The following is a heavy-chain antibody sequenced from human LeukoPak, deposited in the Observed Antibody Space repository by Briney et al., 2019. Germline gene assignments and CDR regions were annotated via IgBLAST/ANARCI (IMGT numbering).Heavy chain of an antibody. Sequence: SQTLSLTCAVSGGSISSGGYSWSWIRQPPGRGLEWIGYIYHSGSTYYNPSLKSRVTISVDRSKNQFSLKLSSVTAADTAVYYCARDNDRANYFVYWGQGTLVTVSS. CDR2: IYHSGST. CDR1: GGSISSGGYS. V-gene: IGHV4-30-2*01. J-gene: IGHJ4*02. D-gene: IGHD3-9*01. CDR3: ARDNDRANYFVY.